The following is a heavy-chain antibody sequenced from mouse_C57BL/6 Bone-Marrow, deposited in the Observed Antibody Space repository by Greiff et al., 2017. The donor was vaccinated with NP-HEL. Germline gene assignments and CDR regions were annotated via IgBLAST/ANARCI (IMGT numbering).Heavy chain of an antibody. CDR3: ANGDYDHFDY. Sequence: QVQLQQPGAELVKPGASVKMSCKASGYTFTSSWITWVKQRPGQGLEWIGHIYPGSGGTNYNEKFKSKATLTVDTSSSTAYMQLSSLTSEDSAVYYCANGDYDHFDYWGQGTTLTVSS. CDR2: IYPGSGGT. V-gene: IGHV1-55*01. D-gene: IGHD2-13*01. J-gene: IGHJ2*01. CDR1: GYTFTSSW.